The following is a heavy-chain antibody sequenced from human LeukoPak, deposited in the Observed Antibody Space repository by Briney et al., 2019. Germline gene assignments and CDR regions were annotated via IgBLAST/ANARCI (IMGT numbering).Heavy chain of an antibody. D-gene: IGHD2-2*02. CDR3: ARVRREVVPAATPLYYFDY. J-gene: IGHJ4*02. CDR1: GFTFTSHD. CDR2: MNPNSGNT. Sequence: ASVKVSCKTSGFTFTSHDYNWVRQATGQGLEWMGWMNPNSGNTGYAQKFQGRVTMTRNTSISAAYMELSSLRSEDTAVYYCARVRREVVPAATPLYYFDYWGQGTLVTVSS. V-gene: IGHV1-8*01.